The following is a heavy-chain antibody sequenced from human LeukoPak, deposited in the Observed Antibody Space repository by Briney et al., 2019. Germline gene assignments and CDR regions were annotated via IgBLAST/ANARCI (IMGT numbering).Heavy chain of an antibody. V-gene: IGHV1-2*02. CDR2: INPNSGGT. J-gene: IGHJ5*02. CDR3: AREDIYYYGSGSSHFNWFDP. D-gene: IGHD3-10*01. CDR1: GYALTGYY. Sequence: ASVKVSCKASGYALTGYYMHWVRQAPGQGLEWMGWINPNSGGTNYAQKFQGRVTMTRDTSISTAYMELSRLRSDDTAVYYCAREDIYYYGSGSSHFNWFDPWGQGTLVTVSS.